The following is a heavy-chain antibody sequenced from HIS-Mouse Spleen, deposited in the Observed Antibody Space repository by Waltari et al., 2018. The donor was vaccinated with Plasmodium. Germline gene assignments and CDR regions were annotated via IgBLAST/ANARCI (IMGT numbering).Heavy chain of an antibody. V-gene: IGHV3-30*18. D-gene: IGHD6-13*01. CDR1: GFTFSRSG. J-gene: IGHJ4*02. Sequence: QVQLVESGGGVVQPGRSLRLSGAASGFTFSRSGMHWVRQAPGKGLEWVAVISNDGSNKYYADSVKGRFTISRDNSKNTLYLQMNSLRAEDTAVYYCAKDRRSSSWYVDYWGQGTLVTVSS. CDR3: AKDRRSSSWYVDY. CDR2: ISNDGSNK.